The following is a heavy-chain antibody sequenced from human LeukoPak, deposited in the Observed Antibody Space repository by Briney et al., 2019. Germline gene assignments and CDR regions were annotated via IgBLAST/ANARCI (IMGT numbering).Heavy chain of an antibody. V-gene: IGHV4-38-2*01. CDR1: GYSISSGYY. D-gene: IGHD3-22*01. J-gene: IGHJ3*01. CDR3: ARMGVSYYYDSSTYFPTAFDV. Sequence: SETLSLTCDVSGYSISSGYYWGWIRQSPGEGLEWIATIFHSGSIYYNPSLKSRVTLSVDTSKNQFTLKLYSVTAPDTAMYYCARMGVSYYYDSSTYFPTAFDVWGQGTMVSVSS. CDR2: IFHSGSI.